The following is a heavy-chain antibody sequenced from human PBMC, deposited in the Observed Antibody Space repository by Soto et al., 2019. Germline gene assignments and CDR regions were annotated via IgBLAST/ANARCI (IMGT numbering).Heavy chain of an antibody. Sequence: PGGSLRLSCAASGFTFNTYTMGWVRQAPGKGLEWVSVITSSSSSISYADSVKGRFTISRDNAKNSQYLQMGSLRAGDTAVDYCARVTGLLAGNSYLDVWRKGITVTVSS. J-gene: IGHJ6*03. D-gene: IGHD5-18*01. CDR2: ITSSSSSI. CDR3: ARVTGLLAGNSYLDV. V-gene: IGHV3-21*01. CDR1: GFTFNTYT.